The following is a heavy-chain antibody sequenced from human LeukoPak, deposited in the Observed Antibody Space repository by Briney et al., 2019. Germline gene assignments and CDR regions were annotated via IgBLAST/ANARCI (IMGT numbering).Heavy chain of an antibody. J-gene: IGHJ6*03. CDR1: GFTFDDYG. CDR2: INCNGGSI. CDR3: ARDRIGYLYYYMDV. V-gene: IGHV3-20*04. D-gene: IGHD5-12*01. Sequence: GGSLSLPCAASGFTFDDYGMSWVRQAAGKGVEGVAGINCNGGSIGYADSVKGRFTISRDNAKNSLYLQMNSLRAEDTALYYCARDRIGYLYYYMDVWGKGTMVTVSS.